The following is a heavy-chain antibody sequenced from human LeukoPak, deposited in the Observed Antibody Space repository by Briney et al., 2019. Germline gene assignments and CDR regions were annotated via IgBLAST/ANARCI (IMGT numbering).Heavy chain of an antibody. V-gene: IGHV4-34*01. CDR2: INHSGST. D-gene: IGHD2-2*01. CDR1: GGSFSGYY. CDR3: ARGSRGLLPF. J-gene: IGHJ4*02. Sequence: PSETLSLTCAVYGGSFSGYYWSWIRQPPGKGLEWVGEINHSGSTNYNPSLKSRVTISVDTSKNQFSLKRSSVTAADTAVYYGARGSRGLLPFWGQGTLVTVSS.